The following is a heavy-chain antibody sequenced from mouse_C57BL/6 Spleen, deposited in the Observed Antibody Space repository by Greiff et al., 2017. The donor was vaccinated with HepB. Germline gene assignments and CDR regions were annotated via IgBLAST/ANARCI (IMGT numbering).Heavy chain of an antibody. V-gene: IGHV5-9*01. Sequence: EVKVVESGGGLVKPGGSLKLSCAASGFTFSSYTMSWVRQTPEKRLEWVATISGGGGNTYYPDSVKGRFTISRDNAKNTLYLQMSSLRSEDTALYYCASFYDYDGYFDVWGTGTTVTVSS. CDR2: ISGGGGNT. D-gene: IGHD2-4*01. CDR3: ASFYDYDGYFDV. J-gene: IGHJ1*03. CDR1: GFTFSSYT.